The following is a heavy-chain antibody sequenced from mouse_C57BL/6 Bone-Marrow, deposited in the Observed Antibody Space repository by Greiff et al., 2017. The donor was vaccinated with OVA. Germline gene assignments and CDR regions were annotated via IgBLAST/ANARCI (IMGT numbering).Heavy chain of an antibody. J-gene: IGHJ3*01. CDR3: ARELGRFAY. V-gene: IGHV1-19*01. CDR2: INPYNGGT. D-gene: IGHD4-1*01. CDR1: GYTFTDYY. Sequence: EVQLQQSGPVLVKPGASVKTSCKASGYTFTDYYMNWVKQSHGKSLEWIGVINPYNGGTSYNQKFKGKATLTVDKSSSTAYMELNSLTSEDSAVYYCARELGRFAYWGQGTLVTVSA.